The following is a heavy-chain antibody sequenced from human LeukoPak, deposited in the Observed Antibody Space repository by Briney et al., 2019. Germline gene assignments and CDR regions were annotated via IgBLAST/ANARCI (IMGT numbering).Heavy chain of an antibody. Sequence: GESLKISXQSSGYTFTSYWIGWVRQKPGKGLQWMGIIYPGDSDTTYSPSFQGQVTISADKSISTAYLQWSSLKASDTAIYYCARLIVGSSSTGWFDPWGQGTLVTVSS. CDR3: ARLIVGSSSTGWFDP. D-gene: IGHD6-6*01. CDR1: GYTFTSYW. J-gene: IGHJ5*02. V-gene: IGHV5-51*01. CDR2: IYPGDSDT.